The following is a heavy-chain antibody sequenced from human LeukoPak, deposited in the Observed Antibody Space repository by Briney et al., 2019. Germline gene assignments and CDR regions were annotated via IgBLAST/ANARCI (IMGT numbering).Heavy chain of an antibody. J-gene: IGHJ4*02. CDR3: ARRPTGDPLAFDY. CDR1: GYSLSSGFF. V-gene: IGHV4-38-2*02. D-gene: IGHD7-27*01. CDR2: FSHRGGS. Sequence: SETLSLTCTVSGYSLSSGFFCDWIRQSPGKGLEWIGSFSHRGGSYHDPSLKSRVTISVDTSKNQFSLKLLSVTAADTAVYYCARRPTGDPLAFDYWGQGTLFLVSS.